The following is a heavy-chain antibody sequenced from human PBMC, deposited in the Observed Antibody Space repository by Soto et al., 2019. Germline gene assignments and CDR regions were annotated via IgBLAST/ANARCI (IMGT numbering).Heavy chain of an antibody. CDR2: IWSDGNNR. CDR1: GFMFSNHG. CDR3: VRGDNWNDEASDY. J-gene: IGHJ4*02. Sequence: SLRLSCAASGFMFSNHGMHWVRQAPGKGLEWVAVIWSDGNNRYYADSVKGRFTISRDNSKNTVYLQMSSLRVEDTAVYYCVRGDNWNDEASDYWGQG. D-gene: IGHD1-1*01. V-gene: IGHV3-33*01.